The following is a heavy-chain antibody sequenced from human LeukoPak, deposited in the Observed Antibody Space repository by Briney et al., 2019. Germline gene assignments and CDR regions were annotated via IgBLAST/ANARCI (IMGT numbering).Heavy chain of an antibody. CDR1: GFTFSSYG. J-gene: IGHJ4*02. D-gene: IGHD4-17*01. Sequence: GGSLRLSCAASGFTFSSYGMHWVRQAPGKGLEWVAVISYDGSNKYYADSVKGRFTISRDISKNTLYLQMNSLRAEDTAVYYRAKDRDYGDYVYWGQGTLVTASS. CDR3: AKDRDYGDYVY. V-gene: IGHV3-30*18. CDR2: ISYDGSNK.